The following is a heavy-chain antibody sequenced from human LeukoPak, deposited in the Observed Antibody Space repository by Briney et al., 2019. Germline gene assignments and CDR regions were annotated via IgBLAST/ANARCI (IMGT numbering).Heavy chain of an antibody. J-gene: IGHJ3*02. CDR2: IYYSGST. CDR1: GGSISSGAYY. CDR3: ARDLPYYYDSSGYSSPQAFDI. V-gene: IGHV4-30-4*01. D-gene: IGHD3-22*01. Sequence: SQTLSLTCTVSGGSISSGAYYWSWIRQPPGRGLEWIEYIYYSGSTYYNPSLKSRVTISVDTSKNQFSLKLSSVTAADTAVYFCARDLPYYYDSSGYSSPQAFDIWGQGTMVTVSS.